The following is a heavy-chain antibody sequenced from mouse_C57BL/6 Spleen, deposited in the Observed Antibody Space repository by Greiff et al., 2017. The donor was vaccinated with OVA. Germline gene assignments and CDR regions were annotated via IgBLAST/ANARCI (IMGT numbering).Heavy chain of an antibody. CDR3: AREAYGYPFDY. V-gene: IGHV1-26*01. J-gene: IGHJ2*01. CDR2: INPNNGGT. Sequence: VQLQQSGPELVKPGASVKISCKASGYTFTDYYMNWVKQSHGQSLEWIGDINPNNGGTSYNQKFKGKATLTVDKSSSTAYMELRSLTSEDSAVYYCAREAYGYPFDYWGQGTTLTVSS. D-gene: IGHD2-2*01. CDR1: GYTFTDYY.